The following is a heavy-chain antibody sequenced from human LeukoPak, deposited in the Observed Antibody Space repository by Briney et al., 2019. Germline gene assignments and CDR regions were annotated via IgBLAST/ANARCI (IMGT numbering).Heavy chain of an antibody. CDR3: ARVAYYGSGSYSNYYYYYMDV. CDR2: IYTSGST. V-gene: IGHV4-4*07. Sequence: SETLSLTCTVSGGSISSYHWSWIRQPAGKGLEWIGRIYTSGSTNYNPSLKSRVTMSVDTSKNQFSLKLSSVTAADTAVYYCARVAYYGSGSYSNYYYYYMDVWGKGTTVTVSS. D-gene: IGHD3-10*01. J-gene: IGHJ6*03. CDR1: GGSISSYH.